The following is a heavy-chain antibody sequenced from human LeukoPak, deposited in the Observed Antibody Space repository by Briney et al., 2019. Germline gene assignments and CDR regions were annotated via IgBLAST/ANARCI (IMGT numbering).Heavy chain of an antibody. CDR2: INHSGST. D-gene: IGHD3-22*01. V-gene: IGHV4-34*01. CDR1: GFTVSSNS. Sequence: TGGSLRLSCTVSGFTVSSNSMSWVRQAPGKGLEWIGEINHSGSTNYNPSLKSRVTISVDTSKNQFSLKLSSVTAADTAVYYCARGAKYYYDSSISYYYYYYMDVWGKGTTVTVSS. J-gene: IGHJ6*03. CDR3: ARGAKYYYDSSISYYYYYYMDV.